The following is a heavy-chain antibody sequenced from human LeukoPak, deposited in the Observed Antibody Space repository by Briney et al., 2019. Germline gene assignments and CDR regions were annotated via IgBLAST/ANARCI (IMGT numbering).Heavy chain of an antibody. Sequence: GGSLRLSCAASGFTFRYAMSWVRQAPGKGLEWVSSISGSGNNIYYTESVKGRFTISRDSSKNTLFLQMNNLRAEDTAVYYCATYTNWVAGDVWGQGTTVSVSS. V-gene: IGHV3-23*01. CDR2: ISGSGNNI. J-gene: IGHJ6*02. CDR3: ATYTNWVAGDV. D-gene: IGHD7-27*01. CDR1: GFTFRYA.